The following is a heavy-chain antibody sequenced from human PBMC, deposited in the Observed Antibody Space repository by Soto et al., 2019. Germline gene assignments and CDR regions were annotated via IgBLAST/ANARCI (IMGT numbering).Heavy chain of an antibody. CDR1: GFTFTSSA. D-gene: IGHD2-2*01. J-gene: IGHJ6*02. CDR3: AAESRVVVPAGGAGGYYGMDV. V-gene: IGHV1-58*01. Sequence: ASVKVSCKASGFTFTSSAVQWVRQARGQRLEWIGWIVVGSGNTNYAQKFQERVTITRDMSTSTAYMELSSLRSEDTAVYYCAAESRVVVPAGGAGGYYGMDVWGHGTTVTVSS. CDR2: IVVGSGNT.